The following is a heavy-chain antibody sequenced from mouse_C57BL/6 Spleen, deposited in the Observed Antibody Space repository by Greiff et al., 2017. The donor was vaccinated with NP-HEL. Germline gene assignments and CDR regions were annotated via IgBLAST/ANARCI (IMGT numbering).Heavy chain of an antibody. CDR3: ARLPLYDYFDY. CDR1: GYTFTSYW. CDR2: IHPNSGST. Sequence: QVQLQQSGAELVKPGASVKLSCKASGYTFTSYWMHWVKQRPGQGLEWIGMIHPNSGSTNYNEKFKSKATLTVDKSSSTAYMQLSSLTSEDSAVYYCARLPLYDYFDYWGQGTTLTVSS. D-gene: IGHD2-3*01. V-gene: IGHV1-64*01. J-gene: IGHJ2*01.